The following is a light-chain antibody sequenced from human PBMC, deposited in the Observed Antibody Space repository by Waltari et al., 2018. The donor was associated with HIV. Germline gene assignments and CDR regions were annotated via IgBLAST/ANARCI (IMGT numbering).Light chain of an antibody. V-gene: IGLV1-51*01. CDR1: SSNIGNNY. Sequence: QSVLPQPPSVSAAPGQKVTISCSGSSSNIGNNYVSWYQQLPGTAPKLLIYDRKNRSSGIPDRFSGYKSGTSATRGITGLQTGDEAGDYCGTWDSSLSAYVFGTGTKVTVL. CDR3: GTWDSSLSAYV. J-gene: IGLJ1*01. CDR2: DRK.